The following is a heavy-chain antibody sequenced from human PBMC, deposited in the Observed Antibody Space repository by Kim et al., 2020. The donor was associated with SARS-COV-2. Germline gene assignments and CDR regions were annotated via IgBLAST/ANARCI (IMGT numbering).Heavy chain of an antibody. CDR1: GGTFSSYA. CDR2: IIPIFGTA. V-gene: IGHV1-69*13. Sequence: SVKVSCKASGGTFSSYAISWVRQAPGQGLEWMGGIIPIFGTANYAQKFQGRVTITADESTSTAYMELSSLRSEDTAVYYCARSGYGDYSFSLDYWGQGTLVTVSS. D-gene: IGHD4-17*01. J-gene: IGHJ4*02. CDR3: ARSGYGDYSFSLDY.